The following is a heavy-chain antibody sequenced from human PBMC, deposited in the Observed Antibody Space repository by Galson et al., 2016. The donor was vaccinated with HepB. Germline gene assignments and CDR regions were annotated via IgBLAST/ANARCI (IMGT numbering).Heavy chain of an antibody. V-gene: IGHV3-48*01. CDR2: ISSSSDST. D-gene: IGHD3/OR15-3a*01. J-gene: IGHJ4*02. Sequence: SLRLSCAASGFTFSTYSMNWVRLAPGKGLEWVSYISSSSDSTYYADSVKGRFTISRDNAKNSLYLQMNSLRADDTAVYYCAREGTGGFDFWGQGTLVTVSS. CDR1: GFTFSTYS. CDR3: AREGTGGFDF.